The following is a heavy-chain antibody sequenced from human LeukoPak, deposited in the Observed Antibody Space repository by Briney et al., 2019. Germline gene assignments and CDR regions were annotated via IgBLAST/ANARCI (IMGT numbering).Heavy chain of an antibody. CDR1: GGSISSSSYY. CDR3: ARHSAVTTFVFDY. V-gene: IGHV4-39*01. CDR2: IYYSGST. Sequence: KASETLSLTCTVSGGSISSSSYYWGRIRQPPGKGLEWIGSIYYSGSTYYIPSLKSRVTISVDTSKNQFSLKLSSVTAADTALYYCARHSAVTTFVFDYWGQGTLVTVSS. D-gene: IGHD4-17*01. J-gene: IGHJ4*02.